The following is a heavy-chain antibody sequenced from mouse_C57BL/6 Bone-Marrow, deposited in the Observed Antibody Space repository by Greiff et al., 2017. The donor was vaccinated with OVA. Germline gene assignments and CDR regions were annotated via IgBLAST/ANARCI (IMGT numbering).Heavy chain of an antibody. CDR2: IYPGSGNT. V-gene: IGHV1-76*01. J-gene: IGHJ3*01. D-gene: IGHD1-1*01. CDR3: ARPHYYGSSYGGFAY. Sequence: QVQLKESGAELVRPGASVKLSCKASGYTFTDYYINWVKQRPGQGLEWIARIYPGSGNTYYNEKFKGKATLTAEKSSSTAYMQLSSLTSEDSAVYFCARPHYYGSSYGGFAYWGQGTLVTVSA. CDR1: GYTFTDYY.